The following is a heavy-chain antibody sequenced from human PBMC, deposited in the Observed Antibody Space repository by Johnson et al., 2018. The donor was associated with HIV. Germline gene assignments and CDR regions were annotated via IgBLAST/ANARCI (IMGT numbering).Heavy chain of an antibody. CDR3: ARVGASRFDAFHV. J-gene: IGHJ3*01. D-gene: IGHD3-16*01. V-gene: IGHV3-30-3*01. Sequence: QVQLVESGGGVVQPGRSLRLSCAASGFTFSSYAMHRVRQAPGKGLEWVAVISYDGSNKYYADSVKGRFTISRDSSKNTLYLQMNSLRAEDTAVYYCARVGASRFDAFHVWGQGTMVTVSS. CDR2: ISYDGSNK. CDR1: GFTFSSYA.